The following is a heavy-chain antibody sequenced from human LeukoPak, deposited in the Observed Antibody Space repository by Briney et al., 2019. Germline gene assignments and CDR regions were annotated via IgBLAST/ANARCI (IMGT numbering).Heavy chain of an antibody. Sequence: GGSLRLSCAASXFXFSNFAMTWVXXAPXKXLEWVSSISSSAGSKYYADSVKGXFTISRDNSRNTLFLQMDGLRAEDTAMYYCAKARVXXAYYSSRGYYNFNYWGQGTLVTVSS. CDR2: ISSSAGSK. V-gene: IGHV3-23*01. CDR3: AKARVXXAYYSSRGYYNFNY. J-gene: IGHJ4*02. D-gene: IGHD2-2*01. CDR1: XFXFSNFA.